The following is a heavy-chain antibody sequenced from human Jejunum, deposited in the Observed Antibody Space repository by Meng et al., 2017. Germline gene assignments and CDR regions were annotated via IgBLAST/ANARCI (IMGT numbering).Heavy chain of an antibody. CDR3: ARDFMCSGGSCLDVFNI. CDR2: ISAYTDSA. CDR1: GYSFSIYG. Sequence: QVQLVHSGHEVKTPGASVKVSCKASGYSFSIYGISWVRQAPGQGLEWMGWISAYTDSAKYAQNLQGRVTMTTDTSTNTIYMEVRSLRSDDTAVYYCARDFMCSGGSCLDVFNIWGQGTMVTVSS. D-gene: IGHD2-15*01. V-gene: IGHV1-18*01. J-gene: IGHJ3*02.